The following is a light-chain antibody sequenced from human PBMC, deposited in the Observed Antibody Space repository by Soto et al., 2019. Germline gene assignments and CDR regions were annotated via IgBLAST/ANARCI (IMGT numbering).Light chain of an antibody. CDR1: QNITSNY. CDR2: GAS. CDR3: QQYSKAPRT. J-gene: IGKJ5*01. Sequence: EIVLTQSPGTLSLSPGERATLFCRAGQNITSNYLAWLQQTPGQAPRLLIHGASSRATGIPDRFSGSGSGTDFTLTITRLEPDDFAMYYCQQYSKAPRTFGQGTRLDIK. V-gene: IGKV3-20*01.